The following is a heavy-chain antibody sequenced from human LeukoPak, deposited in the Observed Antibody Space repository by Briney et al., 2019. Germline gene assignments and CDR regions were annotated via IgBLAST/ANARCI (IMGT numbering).Heavy chain of an antibody. J-gene: IGHJ4*02. CDR2: INPDGGGS. CDR3: ARIRYHYGI. Sequence: PGGSLRLSCQASGFTFSNYAMSWVRQAPGKGLEWVSSINPDGGGSFFADSVKGRFTISRDNSKNTVYLQMNSLRVEDTAVYYCARIRYHYGIWGLGTLVTVSS. D-gene: IGHD3-16*02. CDR1: GFTFSNYA. V-gene: IGHV3-23*01.